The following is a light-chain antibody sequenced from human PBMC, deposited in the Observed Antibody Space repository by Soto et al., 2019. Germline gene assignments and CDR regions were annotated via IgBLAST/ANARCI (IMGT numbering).Light chain of an antibody. Sequence: QSVLTQPPSASGTPGQRVIISCSGTSSNIGSNTVNWYQQLPGTAPKLLIYSNNQRASGVPDRFSGSKSGTSASLAISGLQSEDEADYYCAPWDDSLNGPVFGGGTKLTVL. V-gene: IGLV1-44*01. J-gene: IGLJ3*02. CDR2: SNN. CDR1: SSNIGSNT. CDR3: APWDDSLNGPV.